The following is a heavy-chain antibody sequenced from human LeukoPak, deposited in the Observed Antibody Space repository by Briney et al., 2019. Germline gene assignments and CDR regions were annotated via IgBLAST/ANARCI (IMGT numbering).Heavy chain of an antibody. CDR1: GFTFSSFG. J-gene: IGHJ5*02. V-gene: IGHV3-30*03. Sequence: PGGSLRLSCAASGFTFSSFGMHWVRQAPGKGLEWVAVISYDGSNKYYADSVKGRFTISRDNSMNTLYLQMNSLRAEDTAVYYCARHGSGTNWFDPWGQGTLVTVSS. CDR3: ARHGSGTNWFDP. CDR2: ISYDGSNK.